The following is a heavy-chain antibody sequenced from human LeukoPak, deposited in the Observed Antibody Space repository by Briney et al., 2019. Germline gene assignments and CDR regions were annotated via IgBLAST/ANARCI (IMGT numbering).Heavy chain of an antibody. CDR3: ATYRQVLLPFES. CDR2: IFPSGGEI. Sequence: GGSLRLSCAASGFTFSTFAMIWVRQPPGKGLEWVSSIFPSGGEIHYADSVRGRFTISRDNSKSTLSLQINSLRAEDTAIYYCATYRQVLLPFESWGQGTLVTVSS. D-gene: IGHD2-8*02. CDR1: GFTFSTFA. J-gene: IGHJ4*02. V-gene: IGHV3-23*01.